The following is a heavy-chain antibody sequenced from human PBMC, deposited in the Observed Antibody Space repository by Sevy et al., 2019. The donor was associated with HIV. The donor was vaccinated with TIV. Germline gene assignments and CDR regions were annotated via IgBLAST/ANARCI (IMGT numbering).Heavy chain of an antibody. J-gene: IGHJ6*02. V-gene: IGHV3-33*01. D-gene: IGHD6-13*01. CDR1: GFTFSSYG. CDR2: IWYDGSNK. Sequence: GGSPRLSCAASGFTFSSYGMHWVRQAPGKGLEWVAVIWYDGSNKYYADSVKGRFTISRDNSKNTLYLQMNSLRAEDTAVYYCARDLEYSSSWSTYYYYGMDVWGQGTTVTVSS. CDR3: ARDLEYSSSWSTYYYYGMDV.